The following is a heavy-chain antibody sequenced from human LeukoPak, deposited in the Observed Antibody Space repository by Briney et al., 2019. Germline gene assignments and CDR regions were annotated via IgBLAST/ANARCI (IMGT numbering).Heavy chain of an antibody. CDR1: GYTFTSYY. D-gene: IGHD3-22*01. Sequence: ASVKVSCKASGYTFTSYYMHWVRQAPGQGLEWMGIINPNSGSTNYAQKFQGRVTMTRDTSTSTVYMEESSLRSEDTAVYFCARESGPADDSSCYCFDYWGQGTLVTVSS. CDR2: INPNSGST. V-gene: IGHV1-46*01. J-gene: IGHJ4*02. CDR3: ARESGPADDSSCYCFDY.